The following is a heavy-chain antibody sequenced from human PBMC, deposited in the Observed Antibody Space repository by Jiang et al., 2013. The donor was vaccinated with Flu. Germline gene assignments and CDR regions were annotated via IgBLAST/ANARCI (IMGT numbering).Heavy chain of an antibody. J-gene: IGHJ3*01. CDR3: ASISGISGPRFDAFDV. V-gene: IGHV4-38-2*01. Sequence: LLKPSETLSLTCGVSGYSISSGNYWAWIRQPPGKGLEWIGNIYHSGTTYFNPSLKSRVTISVDTSKNQLSLKLRSVTAADTAVYYCASISGISGPRFDAFDVWGQGTMVTVSS. D-gene: IGHD1-20*01. CDR1: GYSISSGNY. CDR2: IYHSGTT.